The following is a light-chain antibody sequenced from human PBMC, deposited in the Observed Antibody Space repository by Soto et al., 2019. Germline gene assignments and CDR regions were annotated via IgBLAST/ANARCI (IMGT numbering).Light chain of an antibody. CDR3: SSYAGNDNPYV. V-gene: IGLV2-8*01. Sequence: QSALTQPPSASGSPGQSVTISCTGTSSDVGGYNYVSWYQQHPGKAPKVMIHEVSKRPSGVPDRFSGSKSGNTASLTVSGLQAEDEADYYCSSYAGNDNPYVFGTGTKVTVL. J-gene: IGLJ1*01. CDR1: SSDVGGYNY. CDR2: EVS.